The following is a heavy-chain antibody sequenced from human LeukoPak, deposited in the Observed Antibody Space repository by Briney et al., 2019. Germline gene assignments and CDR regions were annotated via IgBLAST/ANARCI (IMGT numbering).Heavy chain of an antibody. J-gene: IGHJ2*01. CDR1: GGSISSSGDY. D-gene: IGHD4-17*01. Sequence: PSETLSLTCTVSGGSISSSGDYWSWIRQHPGKGLEWIGFISYSGSPYYNPSPKSRVSISVGSPKNKFSLNLSSVTAADTAVYYCARDSHRLHDYGGISYWYFDLWGRGTLVTVSS. V-gene: IGHV4-31*03. CDR3: ARDSHRLHDYGGISYWYFDL. CDR2: ISYSGSP.